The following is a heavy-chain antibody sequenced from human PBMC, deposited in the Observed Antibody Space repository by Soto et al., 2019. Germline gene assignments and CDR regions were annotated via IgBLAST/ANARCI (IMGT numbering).Heavy chain of an antibody. CDR2: ISERGITT. Sequence: EGSLRLSCVASGFNFSNFDMNWVRQAPGRGLEWISLISERGITTTYADSVRSRFTVSRDNAQSSLYLQMDRLTVGDTGVYYCARGGVVWGRRVLFTVSS. V-gene: IGHV3-48*03. J-gene: IGHJ4*02. CDR1: GFNFSNFD. D-gene: IGHD2-8*01. CDR3: ARGGVV.